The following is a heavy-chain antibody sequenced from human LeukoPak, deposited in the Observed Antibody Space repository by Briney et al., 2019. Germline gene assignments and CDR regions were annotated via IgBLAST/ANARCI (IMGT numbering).Heavy chain of an antibody. V-gene: IGHV4-4*07. J-gene: IGHJ3*02. CDR1: GGSLGSSY. CDR2: IYSSGTT. CDR3: ARETYYDVLSGAYDI. Sequence: SQALPPTCAVSGGSLGSSYWIWIRQPAGKGLEWIGRIYSSGTTNYNPSLKSRVTMSVDTSKNHFSLNLTSVTAADTAVYFCARETYYDVLSGAYDIWGQGTMVTVSS. D-gene: IGHD3-9*01.